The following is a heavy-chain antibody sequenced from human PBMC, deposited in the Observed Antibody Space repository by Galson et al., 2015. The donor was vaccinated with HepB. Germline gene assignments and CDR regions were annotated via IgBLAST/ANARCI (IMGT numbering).Heavy chain of an antibody. CDR3: ARRDSSRANAFDI. J-gene: IGHJ3*02. D-gene: IGHD6-13*01. CDR2: ISAHNGNT. V-gene: IGHV1-18*01. Sequence: SVKVSCRASGYTFTSYGISWVRQAPGQGLEWMGWISAHNGNTNYAQKVQDRVTMTTDTSTSTVYMELRSLRSDDTAVYYCARRDSSRANAFDIWGQGTMVTVSS. CDR1: GYTFTSYG.